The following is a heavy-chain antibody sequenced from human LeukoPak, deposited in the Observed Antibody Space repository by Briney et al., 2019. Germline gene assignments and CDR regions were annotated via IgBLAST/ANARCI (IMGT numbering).Heavy chain of an antibody. CDR2: IFYSGST. CDR3: ARVGSGSYNAFDI. V-gene: IGHV4-59*12. Sequence: NPSETLSLTCTVSGGSINSYYWSWIRQPPGKGLEWIGYIFYSGSTNYNPSLKSRVTISVDTSKNQFSLKLSSVTAADTAVYYCARVGSGSYNAFDIWGQGTMVTVSS. D-gene: IGHD3-10*01. CDR1: GGSINSYY. J-gene: IGHJ3*02.